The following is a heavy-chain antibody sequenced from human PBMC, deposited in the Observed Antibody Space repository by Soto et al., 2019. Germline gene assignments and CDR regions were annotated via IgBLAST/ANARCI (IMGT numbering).Heavy chain of an antibody. D-gene: IGHD3-9*01. CDR2: IIPIFGTA. CDR1: GGTFSSYA. Sequence: GASVKVSCKASGGTFSSYAISWVRQAPGQGLEWMGGIIPIFGTANYAQKFQGRVTITADESTSTAYMELSSLRSEDTAVYYCARDYDILTGYTKVGPTNGGPRNSYYYGMDVWGQGTTVTVSS. CDR3: ARDYDILTGYTKVGPTNGGPRNSYYYGMDV. J-gene: IGHJ6*02. V-gene: IGHV1-69*13.